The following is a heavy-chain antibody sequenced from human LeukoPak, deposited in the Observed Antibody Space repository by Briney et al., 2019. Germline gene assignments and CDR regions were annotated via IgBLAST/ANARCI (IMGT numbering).Heavy chain of an antibody. J-gene: IGHJ3*02. V-gene: IGHV4-59*08. D-gene: IGHD6-6*01. Sequence: PSETLSLTCTVSAGSISSYYWNWIRQPPRKGLKWIGDTHYSGITNYNPSLKSRGTISLNTSKKPFSLRLTSVTAADTAVYYCVKAAPGPHDAFDIWGQGTVVTVSS. CDR3: VKAAPGPHDAFDI. CDR2: THYSGIT. CDR1: AGSISSYY.